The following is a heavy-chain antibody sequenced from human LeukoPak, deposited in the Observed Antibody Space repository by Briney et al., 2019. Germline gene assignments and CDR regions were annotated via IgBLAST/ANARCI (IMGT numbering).Heavy chain of an antibody. Sequence: SVKVSCKASGGTFSSYAISWVLQAPGQGLEWMGGIIPIFGTANYAQKFQGRVTITTDESTSTAYMELSSLRSEDTAVYYCARSRRLLRYFDWTSPEADWFDPWGQGTPVTVSS. V-gene: IGHV1-69*05. CDR1: GGTFSSYA. D-gene: IGHD3-9*01. CDR3: ARSRRLLRYFDWTSPEADWFDP. J-gene: IGHJ5*02. CDR2: IIPIFGTA.